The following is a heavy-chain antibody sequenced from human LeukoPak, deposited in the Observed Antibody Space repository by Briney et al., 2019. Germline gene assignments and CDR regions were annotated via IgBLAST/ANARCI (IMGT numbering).Heavy chain of an antibody. V-gene: IGHV3-64D*06. CDR2: VMIDGGRT. J-gene: IGHJ1*01. CDR3: VKGGRFSSNCYQQ. D-gene: IGHD6-13*01. CDR1: GLTLSTYA. Sequence: PGGSLRLSCSASGLTLSTYAMHWVRQAPGKGREYVSTVMIDGGRTYYADSVKGRFTISRDSSKDTLYLQMSSLRAEDTAVYYCVKGGRFSSNCYQQGGEGTLVTVSA.